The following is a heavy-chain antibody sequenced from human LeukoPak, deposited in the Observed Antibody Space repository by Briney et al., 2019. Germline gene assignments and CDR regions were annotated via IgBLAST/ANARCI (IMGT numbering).Heavy chain of an antibody. CDR1: GFTFSSYW. V-gene: IGHV3-74*01. CDR3: ARGSYDFWSGYYNGMDV. J-gene: IGHJ6*02. D-gene: IGHD3-3*01. CDR2: INSDGSST. Sequence: PGGSLRLSCAASGFTFSSYWMHWVRQAPEKGLVWVSRINSDGSSTSYADSVKGRFTISRDNAKNTLYLQMNSLRAEDTAVYYCARGSYDFWSGYYNGMDVWGQGTTVTVSS.